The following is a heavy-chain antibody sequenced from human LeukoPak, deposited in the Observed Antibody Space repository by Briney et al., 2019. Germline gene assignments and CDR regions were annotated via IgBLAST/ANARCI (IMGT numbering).Heavy chain of an antibody. D-gene: IGHD4-11*01. V-gene: IGHV4-59*12. Sequence: SETLSLTCTISGGSINTYYWSWIRQPPGKGLEWIGYIYYSGSTNYNPSLKSRVTILVDTSKNQFSLKLSSVTAADTAVYYCARSHSNYLIDYWGQGTLVTVSS. CDR1: GGSINTYY. J-gene: IGHJ4*02. CDR3: ARSHSNYLIDY. CDR2: IYYSGST.